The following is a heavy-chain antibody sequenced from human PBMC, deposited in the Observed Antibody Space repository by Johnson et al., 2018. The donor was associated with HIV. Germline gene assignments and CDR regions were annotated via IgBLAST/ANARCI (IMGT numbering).Heavy chain of an antibody. V-gene: IGHV3-30*18. D-gene: IGHD5-12*01. J-gene: IGHJ3*02. CDR1: GFTVSSTY. CDR3: AKDPMVATPANAFDI. Sequence: QVQLVESGGGLIQPGGSLRLSCAASGFTVSSTYMSWVRQAPGKGLEWVAVISYDGSNKYYADSVKGRFTISRDNSKNTLYLQMNSLRAEDTAVYYCAKDPMVATPANAFDIWGQGTMVTVSS. CDR2: ISYDGSNK.